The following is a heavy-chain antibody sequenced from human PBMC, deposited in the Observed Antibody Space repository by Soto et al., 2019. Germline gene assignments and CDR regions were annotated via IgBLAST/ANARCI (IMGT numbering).Heavy chain of an antibody. V-gene: IGHV4-34*01. J-gene: IGHJ4*02. CDR3: ARDSGARADY. D-gene: IGHD1-26*01. CDR2: INHSGST. CDR1: GGSFSGYY. Sequence: SETLSLTCAVYGGSFSGYYWSWIRQPPGKGLEWIGEINHSGSTNYNPSLKSRVTISVDTSKNQFSLKLSSVTAADTAVYYCARDSGARADYWGQGTLVTVSS.